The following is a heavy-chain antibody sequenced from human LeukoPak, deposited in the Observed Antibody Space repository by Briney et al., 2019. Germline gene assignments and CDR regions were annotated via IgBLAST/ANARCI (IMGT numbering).Heavy chain of an antibody. J-gene: IGHJ4*02. D-gene: IGHD4-17*01. CDR2: INAGNGNT. V-gene: IGHV1-3*01. Sequence: ASVKVSCKASRYTFTSYAMHWVRQAPGQRLEWMGWINAGNGNTKYSQKFQGRVTITRDTSASTAYMELSSLRSEDTAVYYCARDLATVTTVHFDYWGQGTLVTVSS. CDR1: RYTFTSYA. CDR3: ARDLATVTTVHFDY.